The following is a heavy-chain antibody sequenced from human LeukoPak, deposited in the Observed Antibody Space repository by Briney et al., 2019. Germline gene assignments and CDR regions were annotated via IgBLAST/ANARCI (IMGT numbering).Heavy chain of an antibody. J-gene: IGHJ4*02. CDR1: GYTFTGYY. V-gene: IGHV1-2*02. CDR3: TRRKGSGSYWDY. D-gene: IGHD3-10*01. Sequence: ASVKVSCKASGYTFTGYYMHWVRQAPGQGLEWMGWINPNGGGTNYAQKFQGRVTMTRDTSISTAYMELSRLRSDDTAVYYCTRRKGSGSYWDYWGQGTLVTVSS. CDR2: INPNGGGT.